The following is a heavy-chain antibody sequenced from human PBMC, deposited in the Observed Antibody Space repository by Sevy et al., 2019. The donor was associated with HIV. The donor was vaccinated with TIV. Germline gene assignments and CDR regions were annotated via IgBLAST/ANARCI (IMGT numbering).Heavy chain of an antibody. CDR2: ISYDGSNK. D-gene: IGHD3-3*01. Sequence: GGSLRLSCAASGFTFSSNGMHWVRQAPGKGLEWVAVISYDGSNKYYADSVKGRFTISRDNSKNTLYLQMNSLRAEDTAVYYCAKDPYRGVDFWSGYSDYWGQGTLVTVSS. J-gene: IGHJ4*02. V-gene: IGHV3-30*18. CDR1: GFTFSSNG. CDR3: AKDPYRGVDFWSGYSDY.